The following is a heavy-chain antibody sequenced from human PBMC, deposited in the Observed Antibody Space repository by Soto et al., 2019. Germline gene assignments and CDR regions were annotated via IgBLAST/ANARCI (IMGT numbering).Heavy chain of an antibody. CDR2: ISGSGGST. Sequence: VGSPRVSRAAPGFTFSGHSLSLGRQAPGKGLEWVSAISGSGGSTYYADSVKGRFTISRDNSKNTLYLQMNSLRAEDTAVYYCAKGGAMIAYHMGYWGQGTLVTSPQ. D-gene: IGHD3-22*01. CDR3: AKGGAMIAYHMGY. J-gene: IGHJ4*02. V-gene: IGHV3-23*01. CDR1: GFTFSGHS.